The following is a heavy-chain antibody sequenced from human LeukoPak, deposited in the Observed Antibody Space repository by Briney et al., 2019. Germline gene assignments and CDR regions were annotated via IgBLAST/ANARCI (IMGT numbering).Heavy chain of an antibody. D-gene: IGHD6-19*01. J-gene: IGHJ6*02. CDR2: INHSGST. V-gene: IGHV4-34*01. CDR3: ARVPAGGSSGWYFNYYYGMDV. CDR1: GGSFSGYY. Sequence: PSETLSLTCAVYGGSFSGYYWSWIRQPPGKGLEWIGEINHSGSTNYNPSLKSRVTISVDTSKNQFSLKLSSVTAADTAVYYCARVPAGGSSGWYFNYYYGMDVWGQGTTVTVSS.